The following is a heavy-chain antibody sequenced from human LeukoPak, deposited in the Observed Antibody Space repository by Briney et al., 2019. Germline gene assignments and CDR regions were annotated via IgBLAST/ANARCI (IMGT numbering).Heavy chain of an antibody. D-gene: IGHD3-3*01. J-gene: IGHJ4*02. CDR2: INPNSGGT. V-gene: IGHV1-2*02. CDR1: GYTFTGYY. Sequence: GASVKVSCKASGYTFTGYYMHWVRQAPGQGLEWMGWINPNSGGTNYAQKFQGRVTMTRDTYISTAYMELSRLRTDDTAVYYCARSSTTYYDFWSGYYFGYWGQGTLVTVSS. CDR3: ARSSTTYYDFWSGYYFGY.